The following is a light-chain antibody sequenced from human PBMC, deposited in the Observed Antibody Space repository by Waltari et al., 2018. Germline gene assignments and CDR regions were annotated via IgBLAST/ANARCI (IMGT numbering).Light chain of an antibody. CDR2: EVT. J-gene: IGLJ3*02. CDR3: CSYIGSNMLV. V-gene: IGLV2-23*02. CDR1: GNDIGSYNL. Sequence: QSALTQPASVSGSPGQSSTISCTGTGNDIGSYNLLSWYQQHPGQAPRLIIYEVTKRPAGVSSRFSGSKSGNTACLTISGLQAEDEAKYFCCSYIGSNMLVFGGGTNLTVL.